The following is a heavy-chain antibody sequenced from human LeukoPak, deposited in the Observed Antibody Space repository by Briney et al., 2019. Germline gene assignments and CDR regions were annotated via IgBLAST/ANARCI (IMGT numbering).Heavy chain of an antibody. J-gene: IGHJ4*02. D-gene: IGHD1-26*01. CDR1: AFTFSSYG. Sequence: GGSLRLSCAASAFTFSSYGMHWVRQAPGKGPEWVAFIRYDGSSKYYADSVKGRFTISRDNSKNTLYLQMNSLRAEDTAVYYCAKDPHPFLPSGSYYFDYWGQGTLVTVSS. V-gene: IGHV3-30*02. CDR2: IRYDGSSK. CDR3: AKDPHPFLPSGSYYFDY.